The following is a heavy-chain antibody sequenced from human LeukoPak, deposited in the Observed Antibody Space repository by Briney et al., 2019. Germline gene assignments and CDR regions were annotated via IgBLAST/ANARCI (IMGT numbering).Heavy chain of an antibody. V-gene: IGHV3-21*01. D-gene: IGHD4-17*01. CDR1: GFTFSSYS. CDR3: ARAGGSTVSHSDY. CDR2: ISSSTSYI. J-gene: IGHJ4*02. Sequence: GGSLRLSCAASGFTFSSYSMNWIRQAPGKGLEWVSSISSSTSYIYYADSVKGRFTISKDNAKNSLYLQMNSLRAEDTAVYYCARAGGSTVSHSDYWGQGTQVTVSS.